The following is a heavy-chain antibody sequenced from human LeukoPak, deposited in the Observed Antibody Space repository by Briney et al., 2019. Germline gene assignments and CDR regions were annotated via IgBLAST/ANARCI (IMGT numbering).Heavy chain of an antibody. V-gene: IGHV4-34*01. D-gene: IGHD2-21*02. CDR1: GGSFSGYY. CDR2: INHSGST. J-gene: IGHJ4*02. Sequence: ASETLSLTCAVYGGSFSGYYWSWIRQPPGKGLEWIGEINHSGSTNYNPSLKSRVTISVDTSKNQFSLKLSSVTAADTAVYYCARSRPPGGDDYWGQGTLVTVSS. CDR3: ARSRPPGGDDY.